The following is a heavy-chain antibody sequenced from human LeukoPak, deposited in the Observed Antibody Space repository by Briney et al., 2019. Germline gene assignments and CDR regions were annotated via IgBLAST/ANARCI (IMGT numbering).Heavy chain of an antibody. CDR3: ARDPFSGSYYLIRAFDI. CDR2: IRSNSSYI. V-gene: IGHV3-21*01. J-gene: IGHJ3*02. CDR1: GFTFSSYS. Sequence: GGSLRLSCAASGFTFSSYSMNWVDPAPGKGLERVSSIRSNSSYIYYADSVKGRLTISRDNAKKSLYLQMNRLRAEDTAVYYCARDPFSGSYYLIRAFDIWGQGTMVTVCS. D-gene: IGHD1-26*01.